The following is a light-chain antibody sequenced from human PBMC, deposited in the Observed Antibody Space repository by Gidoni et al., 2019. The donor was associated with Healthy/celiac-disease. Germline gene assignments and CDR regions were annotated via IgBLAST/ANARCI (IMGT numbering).Light chain of an antibody. CDR3: QQYNSYSPALT. CDR2: RAS. Sequence: DIQMTQSPSTLSASVGDRVTITCRASQSISSWLAWYQQKPGKALKLLIYRASSLESGVRSSFSCSGSGTEFTLAIGSLHPDDCATYYCQQYNSYSPALTFGGGTKVEIK. J-gene: IGKJ4*01. CDR1: QSISSW. V-gene: IGKV1-5*03.